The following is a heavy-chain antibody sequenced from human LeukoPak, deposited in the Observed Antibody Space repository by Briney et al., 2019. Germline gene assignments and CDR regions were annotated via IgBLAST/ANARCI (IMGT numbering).Heavy chain of an antibody. V-gene: IGHV3-21*01. CDR2: LSGRSSYI. J-gene: IGHJ4*02. CDR1: GFTFSDYN. CDR3: ARRDTAMASGGFDL. Sequence: GGSLRLSCTASGFTFSDYNMHRVRQAPGKGLEWVSSLSGRSSYIYYADSLRGRFTISRDNSKNSLYLQMNSLRAEDTAVYYCARRDTAMASGGFDLWGQGTLVTVSS. D-gene: IGHD5-18*01.